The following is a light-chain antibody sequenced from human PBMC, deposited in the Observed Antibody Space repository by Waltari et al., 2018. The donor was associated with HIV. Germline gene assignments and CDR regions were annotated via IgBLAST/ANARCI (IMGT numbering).Light chain of an antibody. V-gene: IGLV1-44*01. CDR3: ATWDASLSGPV. Sequence: RVTISCSGSSSNIGSYTVNWYQQLPGTAPKLLIYANHQRPSGVPDRFSGSQSDTSASLAIGGLQSEDEADYYCATWDASLSGPVFGGGTKLTVL. CDR2: ANH. J-gene: IGLJ2*01. CDR1: SSNIGSYT.